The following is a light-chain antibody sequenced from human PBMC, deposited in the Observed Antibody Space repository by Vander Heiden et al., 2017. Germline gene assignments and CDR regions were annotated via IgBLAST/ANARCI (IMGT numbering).Light chain of an antibody. V-gene: IGKV3-11*01. J-gene: IGKJ2*01. Sequence: IVLTQSPATLSLSPGERATLSCRTSQSVSSYLAWYQQKPGQAPRLLIYDASNRATGIPARFSGSGSGTDFTLTISSLEPEDCAVYYCQQRSNWPPFFGQGTKLEIK. CDR1: QSVSSY. CDR2: DAS. CDR3: QQRSNWPPF.